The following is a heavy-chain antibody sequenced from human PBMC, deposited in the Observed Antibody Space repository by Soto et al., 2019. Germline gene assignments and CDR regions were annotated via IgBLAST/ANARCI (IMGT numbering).Heavy chain of an antibody. J-gene: IGHJ6*03. CDR1: GGSISSYY. Sequence: TSETLSLTCTVSGGSISSYYWSWIRQPPGKGLEWIGYIYYSGSTNYNPSLKSRVTISVDTSKNQFSLKLSSVTAADTAVYYCARCPPTVTVYPYYMDVWGKGTTVTVSS. CDR2: IYYSGST. D-gene: IGHD4-17*01. V-gene: IGHV4-59*08. CDR3: ARCPPTVTVYPYYMDV.